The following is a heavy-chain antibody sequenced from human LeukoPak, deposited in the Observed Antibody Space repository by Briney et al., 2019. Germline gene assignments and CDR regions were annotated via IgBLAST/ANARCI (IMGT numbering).Heavy chain of an antibody. Sequence: SETLSLTCTVSGGSISSSSYYWGWIRQPPGKGLEWIGRIYYSGSTYYNPSLKSRVTISVDTSKNQFSLKLSSVTAADTAVYYCARDNQPLYYYDSSGYRDDAFDIWGQGTMVTVSS. V-gene: IGHV4-39*07. CDR2: IYYSGST. CDR1: GGSISSSSYY. J-gene: IGHJ3*02. CDR3: ARDNQPLYYYDSSGYRDDAFDI. D-gene: IGHD3-22*01.